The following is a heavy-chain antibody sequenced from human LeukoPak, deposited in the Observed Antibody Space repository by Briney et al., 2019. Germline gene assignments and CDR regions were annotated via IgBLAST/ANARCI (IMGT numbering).Heavy chain of an antibody. CDR3: ASRVKYYDSSGYPY. D-gene: IGHD3-22*01. J-gene: IGHJ4*02. CDR1: GGSFSGYY. Sequence: SETLSLTCAVYGGSFSGYYWSWIRQPPGKGLEWIGEINHSASTNYNPSLKSRVTISVDTSKNQFSLKLSSVTAADTAVYYCASRVKYYDSSGYPYWGQGTLVTVSS. CDR2: INHSAST. V-gene: IGHV4-34*01.